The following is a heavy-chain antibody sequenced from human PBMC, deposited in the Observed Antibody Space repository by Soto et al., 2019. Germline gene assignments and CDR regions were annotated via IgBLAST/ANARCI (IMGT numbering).Heavy chain of an antibody. CDR3: ARGHPYYYGSGSYSY. Sequence: SETLSLTCTVSGGSISSYYWSWIRQPPGKGLEWIGYIYYSGSTNYDPSLKSRVTISVDTSKNQFSLKLSSVTAADTAVYYCARGHPYYYGSGSYSYWGQGTLVTVSS. CDR1: GGSISSYY. J-gene: IGHJ4*02. V-gene: IGHV4-59*01. D-gene: IGHD3-10*01. CDR2: IYYSGST.